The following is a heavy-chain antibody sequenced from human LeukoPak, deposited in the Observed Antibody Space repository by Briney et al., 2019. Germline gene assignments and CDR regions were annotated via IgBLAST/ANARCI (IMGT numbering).Heavy chain of an antibody. J-gene: IGHJ4*02. CDR3: ARDQRAVDRTMSYY. CDR1: GYTFITYG. D-gene: IGHD5-18*01. V-gene: IGHV1-18*01. CDR2: ISAYNGNT. Sequence: ASVKVSCKTSGYTFITYGITWVRQAPGQGLEWMGWISAYNGNTNYAQKFQDRVTMTTDTSTSTAYMELRSLRSDDTAVYYCARDQRAVDRTMSYYWGQGTQVTVSS.